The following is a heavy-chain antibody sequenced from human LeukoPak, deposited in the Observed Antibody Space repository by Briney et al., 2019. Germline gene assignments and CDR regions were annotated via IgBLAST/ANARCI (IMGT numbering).Heavy chain of an antibody. CDR3: ARQRGSGCLDY. CDR1: RFTLSDYG. D-gene: IGHD6-19*01. CDR2: IKQDGSET. Sequence: GGYLSLSCAASRFTLSDYGMSWVRQAPGKGLEWVANIKQDGSETYYVDSVKGRFTISRDNAKNSLSLQMNSLRAEDTAVYYCARQRGSGCLDYWGQGTLVTVSS. V-gene: IGHV3-7*01. J-gene: IGHJ4*02.